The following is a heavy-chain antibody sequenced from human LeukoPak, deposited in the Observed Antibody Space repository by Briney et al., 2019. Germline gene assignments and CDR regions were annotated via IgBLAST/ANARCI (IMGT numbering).Heavy chain of an antibody. CDR3: ARRQGTTLSFDY. J-gene: IGHJ4*02. CDR2: INAYNGNT. V-gene: IGHV1-18*01. CDR1: GYTFTSYG. D-gene: IGHD1-1*01. Sequence: ASVKVSCKASGYTFTSYGISWVRQAPGQGLEWMGWINAYNGNTNYAQKLQGRVTMTTDTSTGTAYMELRSLRFDDTAVYYCARRQGTTLSFDYWGQGTLVTVSS.